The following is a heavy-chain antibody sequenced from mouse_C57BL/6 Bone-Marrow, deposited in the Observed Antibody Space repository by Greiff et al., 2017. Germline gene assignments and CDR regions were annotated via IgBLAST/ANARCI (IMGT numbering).Heavy chain of an antibody. Sequence: QVQLKQPGAELVMPGASVKLSCKASGYTFTSYWMHWVKQRPGQGLEWIGEIDPSDSYTNYNQKFKGKSTLTVDKSSSTAYMQLSSLTSEDSAVYYCAREGPLRGFAYWGQGTLVTVSA. V-gene: IGHV1-69*01. CDR3: AREGPLRGFAY. CDR2: IDPSDSYT. D-gene: IGHD1-1*01. CDR1: GYTFTSYW. J-gene: IGHJ3*01.